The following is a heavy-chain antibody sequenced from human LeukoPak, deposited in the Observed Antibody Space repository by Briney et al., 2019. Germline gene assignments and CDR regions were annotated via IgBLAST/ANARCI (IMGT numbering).Heavy chain of an antibody. D-gene: IGHD3-3*02. CDR3: ARAPELAFDAFDI. Sequence: SQTLSLTCTVSGGSISSGSYYWSWIRQPAGKGLEWIGYIYYSGSTNYNPSLKSRVTISVDTSKNQFSLKLSSVTAADTAVYYCARAPELAFDAFDIWGQGTMVTVSS. CDR2: IYYSGST. V-gene: IGHV4-61*10. J-gene: IGHJ3*02. CDR1: GGSISSGSYY.